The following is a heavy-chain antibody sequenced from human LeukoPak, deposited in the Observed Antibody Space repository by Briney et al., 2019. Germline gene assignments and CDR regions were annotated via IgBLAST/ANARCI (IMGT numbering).Heavy chain of an antibody. J-gene: IGHJ4*02. CDR2: ISYDGSKK. CDR1: GFTFSNYA. CDR3: AKGIELWLTYFDH. V-gene: IGHV3-30*18. D-gene: IGHD5-18*01. Sequence: GGSLRLSCVASGFTFSNYAIHWVRQAPGKGLEWVAVISYDGSKKYYADSVKGRFTISRDNSKNTMHLQMNSLRAEDTAVYYCAKGIELWLTYFDHWGQGTLVTASS.